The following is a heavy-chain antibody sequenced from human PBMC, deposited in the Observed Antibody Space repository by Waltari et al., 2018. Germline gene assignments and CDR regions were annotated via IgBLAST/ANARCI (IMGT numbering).Heavy chain of an antibody. Sequence: QVQLQESGPGLVKPSETLSLTCAVSGYSISSGYYWGWIRQPPGKGMEWIGSIYHSGSTSYSPSLKSRVVISVDASKNQFSLKLSSVTAADTAVYYCARQDPGIAAAGYYYYYMDVWGKGTTVTVSS. D-gene: IGHD6-13*01. CDR3: ARQDPGIAAAGYYYYYMDV. CDR1: GYSISSGYY. CDR2: IYHSGST. J-gene: IGHJ6*03. V-gene: IGHV4-38-2*01.